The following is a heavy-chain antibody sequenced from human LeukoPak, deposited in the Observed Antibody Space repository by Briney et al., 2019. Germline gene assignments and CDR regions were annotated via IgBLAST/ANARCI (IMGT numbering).Heavy chain of an antibody. Sequence: GGFLRLSCAASGFTVSSNYMSWVRQAPGKGLEWVSVIYSGGSTYYADSVKGRFSISRDNSKNTLYLQMNSLRAEDTAVYYCARAGSGQWYIDYWGQGTLVTVSS. D-gene: IGHD6-19*01. CDR1: GFTVSSNY. V-gene: IGHV3-66*01. CDR3: ARAGSGQWYIDY. CDR2: IYSGGST. J-gene: IGHJ4*02.